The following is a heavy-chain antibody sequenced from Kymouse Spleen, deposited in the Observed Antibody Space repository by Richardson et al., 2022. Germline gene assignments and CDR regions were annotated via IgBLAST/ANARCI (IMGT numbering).Heavy chain of an antibody. CDR3: AKENGSGWFDY. CDR1: GFTFDDYA. Sequence: EVQLVESGGGLVQPGRSLRLSCAASGFTFDDYAMHWVRQAPGKGLEWVSGISWNSGSIGYADSVKGRFTISRDNAKNSLYLQMNSLRAEDTALYYCAKENGSGWFDYWGQGTLVTVSS. D-gene: IGHD6-19*01. J-gene: IGHJ4*02. CDR2: ISWNSGSI. V-gene: IGHV3-9*01.